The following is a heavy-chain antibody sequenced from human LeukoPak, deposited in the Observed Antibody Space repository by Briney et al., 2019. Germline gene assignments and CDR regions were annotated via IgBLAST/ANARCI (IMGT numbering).Heavy chain of an antibody. Sequence: SVKVSCKASGGTFSSYAISWVRQAPGQGLEWMGGIIPIFGTANYAQRFQGRVTITADESTSTAYMELSSLRSEDTAVYYCARDQRHGSNYYYYGMDVWGQGTTVTVSS. V-gene: IGHV1-69*13. J-gene: IGHJ6*02. D-gene: IGHD1-26*01. CDR2: IIPIFGTA. CDR1: GGTFSSYA. CDR3: ARDQRHGSNYYYYGMDV.